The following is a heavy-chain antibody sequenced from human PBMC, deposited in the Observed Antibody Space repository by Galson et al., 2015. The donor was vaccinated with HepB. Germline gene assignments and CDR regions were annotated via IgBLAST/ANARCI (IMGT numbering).Heavy chain of an antibody. J-gene: IGHJ6*02. CDR2: ISWDGSSL. Sequence: SLRLSCAASGFTFDDFAMHWVRQAPGKGLDWVSLISWDGSSLYYADSVKGRFTISRDNSKNSLFLQMDSLRPEDTALYYCAKDRGYYYYGIDVWGQGTTVTVSS. V-gene: IGHV3-43D*04. CDR3: AKDRGYYYYGIDV. CDR1: GFTFDDFA.